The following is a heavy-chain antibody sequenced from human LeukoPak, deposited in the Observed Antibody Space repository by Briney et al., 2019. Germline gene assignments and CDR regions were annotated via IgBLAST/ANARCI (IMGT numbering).Heavy chain of an antibody. CDR2: IRYDGSKE. V-gene: IGHV3-33*01. Sequence: GGSLRLSCAASGFTFSSHGMHWVRQAPGKGLEWVAVIRYDGSKEYYGDSVKGRFTISRDNSKNTLYLQMNSLRAEDTAVYYCARDRGGSGPTTTDLWGQGTLVTVSS. CDR3: ARDRGGSGPTTTDL. J-gene: IGHJ4*02. CDR1: GFTFSSHG. D-gene: IGHD6-19*01.